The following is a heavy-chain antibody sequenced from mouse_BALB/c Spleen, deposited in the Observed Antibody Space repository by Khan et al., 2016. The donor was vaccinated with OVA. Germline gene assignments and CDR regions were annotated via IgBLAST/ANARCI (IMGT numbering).Heavy chain of an antibody. Sequence: VQLKQSGPELVKPGDSVKISCKASGYSFTSYYIHWVTQSHGKSLEWIGYIDPFSGGTTYNQKFKGKATLHVDKSSSTASIQLSNLSSYDSAVDYCTRHGYVAWFTYWGQGTLVTVSA. V-gene: IGHV1-31*01. J-gene: IGHJ3*01. CDR2: IDPFSGGT. CDR3: TRHGYVAWFTY. D-gene: IGHD2-2*01. CDR1: GYSFTSYY.